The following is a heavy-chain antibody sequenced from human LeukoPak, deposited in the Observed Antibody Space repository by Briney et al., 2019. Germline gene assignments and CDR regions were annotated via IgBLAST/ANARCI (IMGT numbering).Heavy chain of an antibody. Sequence: GGSLRLSCAASGFTFSTYAMSWVRQAPGKGLEWVSAISGGGDITYYADSVKGRFTISRDNSKNTLFLQMNSLRFEDTAVYYCAKAKNDGGSLDYWGQGTLVTVSS. CDR3: AKAKNDGGSLDY. CDR2: ISGGGDIT. J-gene: IGHJ4*02. D-gene: IGHD4-23*01. CDR1: GFTFSTYA. V-gene: IGHV3-23*01.